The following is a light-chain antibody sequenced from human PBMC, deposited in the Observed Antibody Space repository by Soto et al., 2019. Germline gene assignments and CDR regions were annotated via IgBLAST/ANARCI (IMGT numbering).Light chain of an antibody. CDR2: KAS. V-gene: IGKV1-5*03. CDR1: QGVGGW. CDR3: QEYNSYWT. Sequence: IQMTQSPSSVSSSVGDRVTMTCRASQGVGGWLAWYQQKPGKVPKLLIFKASSLESGVPSRFSGSGSGTDFTLTISSLQPDDFATYYCQEYNSYWTFGQGTKVDI. J-gene: IGKJ1*01.